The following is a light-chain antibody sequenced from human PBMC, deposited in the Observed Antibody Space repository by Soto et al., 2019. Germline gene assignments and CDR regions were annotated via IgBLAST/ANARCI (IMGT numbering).Light chain of an antibody. CDR3: QHYNSYSEA. Sequence: DIQMTQSPSTLSGSVGDRVTITCRVSQTISSWLAWYQQKPGKAPKLLIYKASTLKSGVPSRFSGSGSGTEFTLTISSLQNDDFATYYCQHYNSYSEAFGQGTKVDIK. CDR2: KAS. CDR1: QTISSW. V-gene: IGKV1-5*03. J-gene: IGKJ1*01.